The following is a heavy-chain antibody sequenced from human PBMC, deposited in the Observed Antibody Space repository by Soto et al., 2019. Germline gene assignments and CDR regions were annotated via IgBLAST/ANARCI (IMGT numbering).Heavy chain of an antibody. Sequence: QVQLVESGGGVVQPGRSLRLSCAASGFTFSSYGMHWVRQAPGKGLEWVAVISYDGSNKYYADSVKGRFTISRDNSKNTLYLQMNSLRAEDTAVYYCAKGGDLKWELLPYVDYYYGMDVWGQGTTVTVSS. V-gene: IGHV3-30*18. J-gene: IGHJ6*02. D-gene: IGHD1-26*01. CDR1: GFTFSSYG. CDR3: AKGGDLKWELLPYVDYYYGMDV. CDR2: ISYDGSNK.